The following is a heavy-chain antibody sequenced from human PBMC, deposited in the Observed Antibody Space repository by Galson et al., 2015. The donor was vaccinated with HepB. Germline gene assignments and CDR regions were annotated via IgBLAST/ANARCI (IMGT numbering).Heavy chain of an antibody. CDR1: GISFSPNGVG. CDR3: AHTPGDSSAYKNWFDT. CDR2: IYGDEDK. D-gene: IGHD3-22*01. V-gene: IGHV2-5*02. J-gene: IGHJ5*02. Sequence: PALVKPTQTLTLTCTFSGISFSPNGVGVGWFRQPPGKALEWLAVIYGDEDKRHSPSLQTRLTISKDTSKDQVVLILADMNPVDTGTYYCAHTPGDSSAYKNWFDTWGQGTPVTVSS.